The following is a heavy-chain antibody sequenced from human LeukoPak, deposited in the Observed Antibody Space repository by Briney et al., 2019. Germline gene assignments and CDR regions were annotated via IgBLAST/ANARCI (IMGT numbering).Heavy chain of an antibody. CDR3: ATSPTPRGAYYYYMDV. CDR1: GGSISSYC. D-gene: IGHD3-10*01. CDR2: ICYSGST. V-gene: IGHV4-59*08. Sequence: SETLSLTCTVSGGSISSYCWSWIRQPPGKGLEWIGYICYSGSTNYNPSLKSRVTISVDTSKNQFSLKLSSVTAADTAVYYCATSPTPRGAYYYYMDVWGKGTTVTVSS. J-gene: IGHJ6*03.